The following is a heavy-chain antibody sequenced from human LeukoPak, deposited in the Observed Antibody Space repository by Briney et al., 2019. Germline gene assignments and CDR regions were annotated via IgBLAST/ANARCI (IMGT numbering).Heavy chain of an antibody. Sequence: SETLSLTRTVSADSINTYFWTWVRQPAGKGLEWIGRISGSGTAYYNPSLESRVTISLDTANNQLFLRMTSVSAADTAVYYCARGTELTRTSGHYSFDYWGQGTLVSVSS. CDR1: ADSINTYF. D-gene: IGHD1-7*01. J-gene: IGHJ4*02. V-gene: IGHV4-4*07. CDR3: ARGTELTRTSGHYSFDY. CDR2: ISGSGTA.